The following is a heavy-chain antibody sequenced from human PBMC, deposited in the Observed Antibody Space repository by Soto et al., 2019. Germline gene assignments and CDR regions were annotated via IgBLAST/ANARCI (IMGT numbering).Heavy chain of an antibody. V-gene: IGHV1-3*01. D-gene: IGHD2-8*02. CDR3: AKAACRSTGCYNYYAYGMEG. CDR1: GYTFTTYS. J-gene: IGHJ6*02. Sequence: ASVKVSCKASGYTFTTYSMHWVRQAPGQRLEWMGWIHAGNGNTEHSQKFQGRVTITRDTSASTAYLELGSLRSEDTAVYYCAKAACRSTGCYNYYAYGMEGWDQGTAVTAAS. CDR2: IHAGNGNT.